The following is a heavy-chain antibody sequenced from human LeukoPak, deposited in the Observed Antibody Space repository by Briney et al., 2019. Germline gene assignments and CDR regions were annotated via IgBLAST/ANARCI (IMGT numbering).Heavy chain of an antibody. CDR1: GGSISSSSYY. V-gene: IGHV4-39*01. J-gene: IGHJ3*02. D-gene: IGHD3-9*01. Sequence: SETLSLTCTVSGGSISSSSYYWGWIRQPPGKGLEWIGGIYYSGSTYYNPSLKSRVTISVDTSKNQFSLKLSSVTAADTAVYYCASHRAFYDILTGYYSDAFDIWGQGTMVTVSS. CDR3: ASHRAFYDILTGYYSDAFDI. CDR2: IYYSGST.